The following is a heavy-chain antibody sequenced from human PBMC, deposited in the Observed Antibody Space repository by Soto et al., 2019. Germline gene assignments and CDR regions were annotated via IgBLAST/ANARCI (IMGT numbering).Heavy chain of an antibody. Sequence: QVQLVQSGAEVKKPGSSVKVSCKASRGTFSRYAISWVRQAPGQGLEWMGGIIPLYGTTNYAQKFQGRVTITADDSTRIAYLELSSLRSEDTAIYYCATEGDAGIAAAGTAWFDRWGQGSLVTVSS. CDR3: ATEGDAGIAAAGTAWFDR. V-gene: IGHV1-69*12. CDR2: IIPLYGTT. J-gene: IGHJ5*02. D-gene: IGHD6-13*01. CDR1: RGTFSRYA.